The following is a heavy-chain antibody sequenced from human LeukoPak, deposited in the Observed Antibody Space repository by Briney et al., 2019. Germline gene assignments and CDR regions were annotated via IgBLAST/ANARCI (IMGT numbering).Heavy chain of an antibody. CDR1: GGSISGYY. CDR2: IYYSGST. CDR3: ARDSSGWYYFDY. D-gene: IGHD6-19*01. V-gene: IGHV4-59*01. Sequence: SETLSLTCTVSGGSISGYYWSWIRQPPGKGLEWIGYIYYSGSTNYNPSLKSRVTISVDTSKNQFSLKLSSVTAADTAVYYCARDSSGWYYFDYWGQGTLVTVSS. J-gene: IGHJ4*02.